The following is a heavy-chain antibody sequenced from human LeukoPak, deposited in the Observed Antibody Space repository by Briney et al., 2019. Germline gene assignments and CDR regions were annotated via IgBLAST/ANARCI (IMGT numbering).Heavy chain of an antibody. Sequence: GGSLKLSCAASGFTFSGSAMHWVRQASGKGLEWVGRIRSKANSYATAYAASVKGRFTISSDDSKNTAYLQMNSLKTEDTAVYYCYWRYCSSTSCLLYGMDVWGQGTTVTVSS. J-gene: IGHJ6*02. D-gene: IGHD2-2*01. CDR3: YWRYCSSTSCLLYGMDV. CDR1: GFTFSGSA. V-gene: IGHV3-73*01. CDR2: IRSKANSYAT.